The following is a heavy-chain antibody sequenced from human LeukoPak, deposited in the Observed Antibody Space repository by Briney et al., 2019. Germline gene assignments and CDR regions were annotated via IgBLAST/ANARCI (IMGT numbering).Heavy chain of an antibody. CDR2: IYTSGST. V-gene: IGHV4-61*02. J-gene: IGHJ4*02. D-gene: IGHD6-13*01. Sequence: SETLSLTCTVSGYSISSGYYWGWIRQPAGKGLEWIGRIYTSGSTNYNPSLKSRVTISVDTSKNQFSLKLSSVTAADTAVYYCARDPLGSSSWHDYWGQGTLVTVSS. CDR1: GYSISSGYY. CDR3: ARDPLGSSSWHDY.